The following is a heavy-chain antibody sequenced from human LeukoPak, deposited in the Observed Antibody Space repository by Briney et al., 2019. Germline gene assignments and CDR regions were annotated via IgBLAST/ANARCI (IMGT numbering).Heavy chain of an antibody. V-gene: IGHV3-30*02. Sequence: GGSMRLSCAASGFTFSSYGIHWVRQAPGKGLEWVAFIRYDGSNKYYADSVKGRFTISRDNSKNKLYLQMNSLRAEDTAVYYCAKDLLRSAAYWGQGTLVTVSS. CDR1: GFTFSSYG. CDR2: IRYDGSNK. CDR3: AKDLLRSAAY. J-gene: IGHJ4*02.